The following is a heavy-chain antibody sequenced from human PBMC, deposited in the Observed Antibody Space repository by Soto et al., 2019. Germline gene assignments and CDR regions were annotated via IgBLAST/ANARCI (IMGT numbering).Heavy chain of an antibody. Sequence: QVQLVESGGGVVQPGRSLRLSCAASGFTFSSYAMHWVRQAPGKGLEWVAVISYDGSNKYYADSVKGRFTISRDNSKNTLYLQMNSLRAEDTAVYYCARGRSITMVRGVIPAFDIWGQGTMVTVSS. CDR1: GFTFSSYA. CDR3: ARGRSITMVRGVIPAFDI. J-gene: IGHJ3*02. CDR2: ISYDGSNK. V-gene: IGHV3-30-3*01. D-gene: IGHD3-10*01.